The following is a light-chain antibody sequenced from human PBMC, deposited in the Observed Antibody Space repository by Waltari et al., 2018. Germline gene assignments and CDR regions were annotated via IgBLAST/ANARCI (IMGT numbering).Light chain of an antibody. CDR3: QSYDSSLSAWV. J-gene: IGLJ3*02. V-gene: IGLV1-40*01. CDR1: SSDIGGAGHP. CDR2: GDT. Sequence: QSVLTQPPSVSGAPGQRVTISCTGSSSDIGGAGHPVHWYQHLPETAPRLLIYGDTNRPSGVPGRFSGSKSGTSASLAITGLQAEDEAEYYCQSYDSSLSAWVFGGGTKLTVL.